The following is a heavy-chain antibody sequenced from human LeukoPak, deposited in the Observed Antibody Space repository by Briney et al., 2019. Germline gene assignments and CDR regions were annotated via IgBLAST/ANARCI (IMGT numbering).Heavy chain of an antibody. CDR2: INHSGST. J-gene: IGHJ4*02. D-gene: IGHD5-18*01. CDR3: ARKTSGYSYGHFGY. CDR1: GGSISSSNW. Sequence: PSGTLSLTCAVSGGSISSSNWWSWVRQPPGKGLEWIGEINHSGSTNYNPSLKSRVTISVDTSKNQFSLKLSSVTAADTAVYYCARKTSGYSYGHFGYWGQGTLVTVSS. V-gene: IGHV4-4*02.